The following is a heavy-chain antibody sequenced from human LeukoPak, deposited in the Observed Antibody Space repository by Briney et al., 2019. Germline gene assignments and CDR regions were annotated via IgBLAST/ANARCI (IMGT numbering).Heavy chain of an antibody. CDR1: GFTLSSYN. V-gene: IGHV3-21*01. CDR2: ISWRNIDI. Sequence: GGSLRLSCVASGFTLSSYNMKWVRQAPGKRLEWVSSISWRNIDIEYADSVKGRFTISRDNDKKSLYLQMNSLRVEDTAVNYCARVYSSTWYSGYLHMDVWGKGTTVTVSS. CDR3: ARVYSSTWYSGYLHMDV. J-gene: IGHJ6*03. D-gene: IGHD6-13*01.